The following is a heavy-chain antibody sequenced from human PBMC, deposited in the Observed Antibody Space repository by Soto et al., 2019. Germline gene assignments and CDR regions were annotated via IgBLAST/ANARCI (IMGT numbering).Heavy chain of an antibody. D-gene: IGHD3-16*01. V-gene: IGHV3-23*01. Sequence: GGSLRLSCAASGFTFSSYAMSWVRQAPGKGLEWVSAISGSGGSTYYADSVKGRFTISRDNSKNMLYLQMNSLRAEDTAVYYCAKDLAWGGYYYYYYGMDVWGQGTTVTVSS. CDR1: GFTFSSYA. CDR2: ISGSGGST. J-gene: IGHJ6*02. CDR3: AKDLAWGGYYYYYYGMDV.